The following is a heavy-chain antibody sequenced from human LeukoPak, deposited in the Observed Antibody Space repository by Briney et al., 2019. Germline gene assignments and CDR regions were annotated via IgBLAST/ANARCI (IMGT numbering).Heavy chain of an antibody. J-gene: IGHJ4*02. CDR2: INTNTGNP. CDR3: ARNGYSSSWSTNSFDY. Sequence: ASVKVPCKASGYSFNSQGMNWLRQAPGQGLEWMGWINTNTGNPTYAQGFTGRFVFSLDTSVSTAYLQISSLKAEDTAVYYCARNGYSSSWSTNSFDYWGQGTLVTVSS. V-gene: IGHV7-4-1*02. CDR1: GYSFNSQG. D-gene: IGHD6-13*01.